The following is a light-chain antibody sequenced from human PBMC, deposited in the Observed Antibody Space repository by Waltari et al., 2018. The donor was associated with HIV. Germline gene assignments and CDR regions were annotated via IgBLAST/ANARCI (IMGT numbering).Light chain of an antibody. CDR3: AAWDDSLNAWV. V-gene: IGLV1-44*01. J-gene: IGLJ3*02. CDR2: DSN. Sequence: QSVLTQPPSASGTPGQRVTISCSGSSSNIVSNTVNWYQQLPGTAPKLLIYDSNQRPSGVPDRCSGSKSGTSASLAISGLQSEDEADYYCAAWDDSLNAWVFGGGTKLTVL. CDR1: SSNIVSNT.